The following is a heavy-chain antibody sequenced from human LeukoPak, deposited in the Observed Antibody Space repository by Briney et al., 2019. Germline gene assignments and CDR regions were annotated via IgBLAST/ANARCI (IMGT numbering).Heavy chain of an antibody. CDR1: GFTFSNFW. Sequence: GGSLRLSCVVSGFTFSNFWMSWVRQAPGRGLEWVTNIHPEGNEKYHVESVKGRFTISRDNAKNLLFLQMNGLRVEDTAVYYCARGDDFSGDHWGQGTLVTVSS. CDR2: IHPEGNEK. V-gene: IGHV3-7*04. D-gene: IGHD1-1*01. CDR3: ARGDDFSGDH. J-gene: IGHJ4*02.